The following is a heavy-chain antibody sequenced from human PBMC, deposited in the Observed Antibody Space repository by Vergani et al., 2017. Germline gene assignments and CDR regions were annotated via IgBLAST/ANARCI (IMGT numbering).Heavy chain of an antibody. CDR1: GFTVSSNY. CDR2: IYSGGST. CDR3: AREITSARGMDV. Sequence: EVQLVESGGGLVQPGGSLRLSCAASGFTVSSNYMSWVCQAPGKGLEWVSIIYSGGSTYYADSVKGRFTISRDNSKNTLYLQMNSLRAEDTAVYYCAREITSARGMDVWGQGTTVTVSS. D-gene: IGHD1-1*01. V-gene: IGHV3-66*02. J-gene: IGHJ6*02.